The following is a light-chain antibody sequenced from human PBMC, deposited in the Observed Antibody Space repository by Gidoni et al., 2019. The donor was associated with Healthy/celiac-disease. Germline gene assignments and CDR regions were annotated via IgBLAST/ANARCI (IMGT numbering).Light chain of an antibody. CDR1: SSDVGGYNY. V-gene: IGLV2-11*01. CDR3: CSYAGSYSYV. J-gene: IGLJ1*01. CDR2: DVS. Sequence: QSALTQPRSVSGSPGQSVTISCTGTSSDVGGYNYVSWYQQHTGKAPNLMIYDVSKRPSGVSDRFSGSKSGNTASLTISGLQAEDEADYYCCSYAGSYSYVFGTGTKVTVL.